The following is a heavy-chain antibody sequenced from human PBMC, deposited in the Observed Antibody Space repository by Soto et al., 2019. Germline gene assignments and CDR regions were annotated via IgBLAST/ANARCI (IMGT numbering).Heavy chain of an antibody. CDR1: GFTFSNYA. V-gene: IGHV3-23*01. CDR3: AKQVRDGTSSPYYFDY. Sequence: GGSLRLSCAGSGFTFSNYAMSWVRQAPGKGLEWVSAFSSAVNTYYADSVKGRFTISRDNSKNTLSLQTNSLRAEDTAVYYCAKQVRDGTSSPYYFDYWGQGTLVTVSS. CDR2: FSSAVNT. J-gene: IGHJ4*02. D-gene: IGHD6-6*01.